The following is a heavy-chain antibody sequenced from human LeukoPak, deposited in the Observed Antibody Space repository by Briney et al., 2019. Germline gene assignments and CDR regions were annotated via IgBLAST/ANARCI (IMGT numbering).Heavy chain of an antibody. CDR2: IYYSGST. V-gene: IGHV4-39*01. J-gene: IGHJ4*02. CDR1: GGSISSSSYY. Sequence: PSETLSLTCTVSGGSISSSSYYWGWIRQPPGKGLGWIGSIYYSGSTYYNPSLKSRVTISVDTSKNQFSLKLSSVTAADTAVYYCARTGFYGGPDYWGQGTLVTVSS. D-gene: IGHD4-23*01. CDR3: ARTGFYGGPDY.